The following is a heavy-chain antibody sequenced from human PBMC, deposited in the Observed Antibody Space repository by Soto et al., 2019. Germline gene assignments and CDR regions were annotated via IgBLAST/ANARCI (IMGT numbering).Heavy chain of an antibody. J-gene: IGHJ4*02. CDR2: FYYTGST. D-gene: IGHD2-15*01. V-gene: IGHV4-61*01. CDR1: GGSVSSGNYY. CDR3: ARGMHYSAGSSCSAFDC. Sequence: QVQLQESGPGLVKPSETLSLTCTVSGGSVSSGNYYWSWIRQPPGKGLEWIGYFYYTGSTNYTPASTSRVTIPIDASRNQFSLRLSSVTAADTAVYSCARGMHYSAGSSCSAFDCWGQGTLVTVSS.